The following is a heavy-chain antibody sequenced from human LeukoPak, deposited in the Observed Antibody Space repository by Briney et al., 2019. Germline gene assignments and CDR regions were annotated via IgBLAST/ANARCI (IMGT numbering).Heavy chain of an antibody. V-gene: IGHV3-23*01. CDR3: AKHTMVVGAALFDY. CDR1: GFTFSDYG. Sequence: GGSLRLSCTASGFTFSDYGMHWVRQAPGKGLEWVSSISGSGGNTYYANSVKGRFTISRDNSKNTLYLQMNSLRAEDTAVYYCAKHTMVVGAALFDYWGQGILVTVSS. J-gene: IGHJ4*02. CDR2: ISGSGGNT. D-gene: IGHD1-26*01.